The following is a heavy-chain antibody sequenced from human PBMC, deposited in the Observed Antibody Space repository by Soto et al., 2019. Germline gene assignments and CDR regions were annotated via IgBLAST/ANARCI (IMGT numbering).Heavy chain of an antibody. CDR1: GFTFSSYG. J-gene: IGHJ6*02. D-gene: IGHD1-26*01. CDR2: IWYDGSNK. CDR3: ARDGELGVYYYYYGMDV. V-gene: IGHV3-33*01. Sequence: QVQLVESGGGVVQPGRSLRLSCAASGFTFSSYGMHWVRQAPGKGLEWVAVIWYDGSNKYYADSVKGRFTISRDNSKNTLYLQMNSLRAEDTAVYYCARDGELGVYYYYYGMDVWGQGTTVTVSS.